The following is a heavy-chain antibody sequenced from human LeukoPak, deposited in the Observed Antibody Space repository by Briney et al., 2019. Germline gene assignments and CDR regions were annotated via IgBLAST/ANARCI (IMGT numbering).Heavy chain of an antibody. CDR2: IVVGSSNT. CDR1: GFTFTSSA. D-gene: IGHD2-21*02. J-gene: IGHJ4*02. CDR3: AADGATCCDGDCFDL. V-gene: IGHV1-58*02. Sequence: SVKVSCKASGFTFTSSAMQWVRQARGQRLEWIGWIVVGSSNTNYAQKFQERVTITRDMSTSTAYMELSSLRSEDTAVYYCAADGATCCDGDCFDLWGQGTLVTVSS.